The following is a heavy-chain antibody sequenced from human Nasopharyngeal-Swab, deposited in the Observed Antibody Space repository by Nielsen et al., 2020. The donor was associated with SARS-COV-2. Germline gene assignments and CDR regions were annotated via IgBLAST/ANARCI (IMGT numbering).Heavy chain of an antibody. V-gene: IGHV3-23*01. J-gene: IGHJ3*02. CDR2: ISGYGGGI. CDR1: GFTFRNYA. CDR3: ARAHDSSGYYWAFDI. D-gene: IGHD3-22*01. Sequence: GESLKISCAVSGFTFRNYAMNWVRQAPGKGLGWVSVISGYGGGIYYADSVKGRFTISRDNSKNTLSLQMNSLRAEDTAVYYCARAHDSSGYYWAFDIWGQGTVVTVSS.